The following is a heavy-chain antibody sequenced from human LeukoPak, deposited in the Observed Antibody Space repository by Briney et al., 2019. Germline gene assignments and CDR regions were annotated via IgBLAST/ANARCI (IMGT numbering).Heavy chain of an antibody. CDR2: ISSSGSTI. D-gene: IGHD2-2*01. Sequence: GGSLRLSCAASGFTFSSYEMNWVRQAPGKGLEWVSYISSSGSTIYHADSVKGRFTISRDNAKNSLYLQMNSLRAEDTAVYYCARRASVVVPARYGMDVWGKGTTVTVSS. CDR1: GFTFSSYE. V-gene: IGHV3-48*03. CDR3: ARRASVVVPARYGMDV. J-gene: IGHJ6*04.